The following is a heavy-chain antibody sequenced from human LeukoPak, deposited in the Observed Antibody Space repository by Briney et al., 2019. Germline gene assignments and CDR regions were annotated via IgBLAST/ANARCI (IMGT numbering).Heavy chain of an antibody. J-gene: IGHJ4*02. D-gene: IGHD6-13*01. V-gene: IGHV3-23*01. CDR2: ISSVGANT. Sequence: GGSLRLSCAASGFTFTNYAMSWVRQAPGRGLEWVSKISSVGANTYYTDSVKGPFSISRDNSKHALYLQMNSLRAEGTAIYYCARVFSTLYSSSWYEDYWGQGTLVTVSS. CDR3: ARVFSTLYSSSWYEDY. CDR1: GFTFTNYA.